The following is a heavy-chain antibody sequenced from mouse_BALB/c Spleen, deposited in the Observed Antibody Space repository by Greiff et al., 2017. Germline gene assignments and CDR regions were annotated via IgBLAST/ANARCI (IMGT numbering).Heavy chain of an antibody. CDR1: GYAFTNYL. J-gene: IGHJ3*01. CDR3: ARASYYGNYVFAY. Sequence: QVQLQQSGAELVRPGTSVKVSCKASGYAFTNYLIEWVKQRPGQGLEWIGVINPGSGGTNYNEKFKGKATLTADKSSSTAYMQLSSLTSDDSAVYFCARASYYGNYVFAYWGQGTLVTVSA. CDR2: INPGSGGT. D-gene: IGHD2-10*01. V-gene: IGHV1-54*01.